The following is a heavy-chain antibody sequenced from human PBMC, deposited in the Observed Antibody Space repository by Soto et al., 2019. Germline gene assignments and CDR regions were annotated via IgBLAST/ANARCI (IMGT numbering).Heavy chain of an antibody. V-gene: IGHV5-51*01. J-gene: IGHJ6*02. CDR1: GYSFTSYW. D-gene: IGHD1-26*01. CDR2: IYPGDSDT. Sequence: ESLNISFKGSGYSFTSYWIGCVLQMPGKGLEWMGIIYPGDSDTRYSPSFQGQVTISADKSISTAYLQWSSLKASDTAMYYCARRDYSGRDDYYYGMDVWGQGTTVTVSS. CDR3: ARRDYSGRDDYYYGMDV.